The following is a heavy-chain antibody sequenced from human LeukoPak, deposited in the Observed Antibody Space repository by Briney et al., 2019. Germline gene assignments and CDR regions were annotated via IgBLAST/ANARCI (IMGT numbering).Heavy chain of an antibody. V-gene: IGHV4-34*01. D-gene: IGHD6-19*01. J-gene: IGHJ5*02. Sequence: SESLSLTCAVYGGSFGGYYCSWVRPPPGRGLGWIGAINHSERTNYNPPLKSRVIISVDTSKHQFALKLSSVTAADTAVYYCARDSAQWLALGRCWFDPWGQGTLVTVSS. CDR2: INHSERT. CDR1: GGSFGGYY. CDR3: ARDSAQWLALGRCWFDP.